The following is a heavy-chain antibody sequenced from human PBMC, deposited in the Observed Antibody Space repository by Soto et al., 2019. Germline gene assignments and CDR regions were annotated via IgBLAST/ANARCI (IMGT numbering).Heavy chain of an antibody. CDR1: GSTVTAFD. CDR2: INPDTGNA. V-gene: IGHV1-2*04. Sequence: GDSVKVSCKASGSTVTAFDIHWVRQAPGQGLEWIGRINPDTGNADFAQKFEAWVTMTRDTSTATAYMDLSSLTSDDTALYYCARKANAAFDIWGQGTRVTVSS. CDR3: ARKANAAFDI. J-gene: IGHJ3*02.